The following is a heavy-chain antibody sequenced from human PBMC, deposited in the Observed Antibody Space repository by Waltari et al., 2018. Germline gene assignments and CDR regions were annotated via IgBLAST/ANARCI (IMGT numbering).Heavy chain of an antibody. D-gene: IGHD3-16*01. CDR3: AKIVHYDYVWGSWPLGGYYYYGMDV. J-gene: IGHJ6*02. CDR2: LSGSGGST. V-gene: IGHV3-23*01. CDR1: GFTFSSYA. Sequence: EVQLLESGGGLVQPGGSLRLSCAASGFTFSSYAMSWVRQAPGKGLEWVSALSGSGGSTDYADSVKGRFTISRDNSKNTLYLQMNSLRAEDTAVYYCAKIVHYDYVWGSWPLGGYYYYGMDVWGQGTTVTVSS.